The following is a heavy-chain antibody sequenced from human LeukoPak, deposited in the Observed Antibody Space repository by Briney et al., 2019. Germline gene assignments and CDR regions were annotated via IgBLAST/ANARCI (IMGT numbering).Heavy chain of an antibody. CDR3: AKTGYYYYYMDV. CDR1: GFTFSSYV. Sequence: PGGSLRLSCAASGFTFSSYVMHGVRQAPGKGLEGVAVICYDGSNKYYADSVKGRFTISRDNSKNTLCLQMNRLRAEDTAVYYCAKTGYYYYYMDVWGKGTTVTVSS. CDR2: ICYDGSNK. V-gene: IGHV3-33*06. J-gene: IGHJ6*03.